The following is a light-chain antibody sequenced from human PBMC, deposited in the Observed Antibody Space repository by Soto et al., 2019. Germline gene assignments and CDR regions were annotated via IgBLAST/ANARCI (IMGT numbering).Light chain of an antibody. Sequence: QSVLTQPASESGSPGQSITISCTGTSSDIGDYNYVSWYQQHPGKAPKLMIYDVSNRPSGVSNRFSGSKSGNTASLTISGLQADDEADYYCSSYTSSSTYVIGTGTKVTV. CDR3: SSYTSSSTYV. J-gene: IGLJ1*01. CDR2: DVS. CDR1: SSDIGDYNY. V-gene: IGLV2-14*01.